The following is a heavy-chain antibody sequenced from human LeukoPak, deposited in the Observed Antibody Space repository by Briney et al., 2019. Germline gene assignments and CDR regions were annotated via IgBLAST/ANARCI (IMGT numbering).Heavy chain of an antibody. J-gene: IGHJ4*02. Sequence: EASVKVSCKVCGYTLTELSMHWVRQAPGKGLEWMGGFDPEDGETIYAQKFQGRVTMTEDTSTDTAYMELSSLRSEDTAVYYCATPSSQWLGLFDYWGQGTLVTVSS. V-gene: IGHV1-24*01. CDR2: FDPEDGET. CDR1: GYTLTELS. D-gene: IGHD6-19*01. CDR3: ATPSSQWLGLFDY.